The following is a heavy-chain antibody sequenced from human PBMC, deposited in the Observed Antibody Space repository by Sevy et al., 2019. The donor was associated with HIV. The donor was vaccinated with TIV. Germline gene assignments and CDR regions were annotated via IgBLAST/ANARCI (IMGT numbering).Heavy chain of an antibody. CDR2: FDPEDGDPEDGKT. CDR1: GYTLTQFS. D-gene: IGHD3-22*01. V-gene: IGHV1-24*01. CDR3: ATTKDYYDSSGYPFDY. Sequence: ASVKVYCKVSGYTLTQFSMYWVRQAPGKGLEWMTTFDPEDGDPEDGKTIYAQKFLGRVTMTEDTSTDTAYMELSSLRSDDTAVSYCATTKDYYDSSGYPFDYWGQGTLVTVSS. J-gene: IGHJ4*02.